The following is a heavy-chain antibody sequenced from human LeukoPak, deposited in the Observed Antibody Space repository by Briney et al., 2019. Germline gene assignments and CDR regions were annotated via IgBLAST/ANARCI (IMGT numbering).Heavy chain of an antibody. CDR2: IYHSGST. J-gene: IGHJ4*02. CDR1: GGSISSGGSS. CDR3: ASSNFYYDSSGYYVDY. V-gene: IGHV4-30-2*01. D-gene: IGHD3-22*01. Sequence: PSQTLSLTCAVSGGSISSGGSSWSWIRQPPGKGLEWIGYIYHSGSTYYNPSLKSRVTISVDRSKNQFSLKLSSVTAADTAVYYCASSNFYYDSSGYYVDYWGQGTLVTVSS.